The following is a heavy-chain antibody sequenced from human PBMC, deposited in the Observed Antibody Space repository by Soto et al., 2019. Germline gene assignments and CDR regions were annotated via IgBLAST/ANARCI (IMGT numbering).Heavy chain of an antibody. CDR1: GFTFSSYS. J-gene: IGHJ6*02. CDR3: ARGGYSSGPYYYYYYGMDV. CDR2: ISSSSSYI. V-gene: IGHV3-21*01. D-gene: IGHD6-19*01. Sequence: GGSLRLSCAASGFTFSSYSMNWVRQAPGKGLEWVSSISSSSSYIYYADSVKGRFTISRDNAKNSLYLQMNSLRAEDTAVYYCARGGYSSGPYYYYYYGMDVWGQGTTVTVSS.